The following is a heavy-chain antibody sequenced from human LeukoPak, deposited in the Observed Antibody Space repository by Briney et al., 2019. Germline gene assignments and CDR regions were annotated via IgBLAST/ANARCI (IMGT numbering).Heavy chain of an antibody. CDR1: GYSFTSYW. CDR2: IYPGDSET. D-gene: IGHD3-22*01. J-gene: IGHJ4*02. CDR3: ARRSGTYFGTTGYLYFFDY. V-gene: IGHV5-51*01. Sequence: RGESLKISCKGSGYSFTSYWIGWVRQMPGKGLEWMGIIYPGDSETRYSPSFQGQVTISADESISTAHLQWSSLKASDTAMYYCARRSGTYFGTTGYLYFFDYWGQGTLVTVSS.